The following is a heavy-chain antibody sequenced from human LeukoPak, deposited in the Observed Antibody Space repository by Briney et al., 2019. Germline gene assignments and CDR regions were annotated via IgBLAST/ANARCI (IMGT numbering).Heavy chain of an antibody. Sequence: SETLSLTCTVSGGSINSSSYYWGWIRQPPGKGLEWIGSIYYSGSTYYNPSLKSRVTISVDTSKNQFSLKLSSVTAADTAVYYCARHGVSIAARPYYWGQGTLVTVSS. J-gene: IGHJ4*02. CDR3: ARHGVSIAARPYY. V-gene: IGHV4-39*01. D-gene: IGHD6-6*01. CDR2: IYYSGST. CDR1: GGSINSSSYY.